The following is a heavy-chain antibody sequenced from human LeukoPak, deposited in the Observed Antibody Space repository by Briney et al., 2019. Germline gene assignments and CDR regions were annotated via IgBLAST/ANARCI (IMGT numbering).Heavy chain of an antibody. CDR1: GGAISYYY. Sequence: KPSETLSLTCTVSGGAISYYYWNWIRQPPGKGLEWIGYIYYTGNTNYNPSLKSRVTISVDTSKNQFSLKLSSVTAANTAVYYCARDRLQLQSWGQGTLVTVSS. CDR3: ARDRLQLQS. V-gene: IGHV4-59*01. CDR2: IYYTGNT. D-gene: IGHD5-24*01. J-gene: IGHJ5*02.